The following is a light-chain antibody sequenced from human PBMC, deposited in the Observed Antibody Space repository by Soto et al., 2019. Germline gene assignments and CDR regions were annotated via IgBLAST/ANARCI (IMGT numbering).Light chain of an antibody. Sequence: DIQMTQSPSTLSASVGDRVTITCRASQSIGGWLAWYQQRPGKAPGLLIYDASSVESGVPSRFSGSRSGTTFTLAISSLQPEDFATYYCQHYHSYPYTFGQGTKLEIK. CDR1: QSIGGW. J-gene: IGKJ2*01. V-gene: IGKV1-5*01. CDR2: DAS. CDR3: QHYHSYPYT.